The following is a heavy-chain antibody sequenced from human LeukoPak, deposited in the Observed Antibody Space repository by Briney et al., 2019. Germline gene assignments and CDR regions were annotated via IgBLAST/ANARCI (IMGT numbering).Heavy chain of an antibody. CDR3: ARAGHGSGSYYIGFDP. Sequence: SETLSLTCTVSGYPISSGYYWGWIRQPPGKGLEWIGSIYHSGSTYYNPSLKSRVTISVDTSKNQFSLKLSSVTAADTAVYYCARAGHGSGSYYIGFDPWGQGTLVTVSS. CDR1: GYPISSGYY. D-gene: IGHD3-10*01. CDR2: IYHSGST. V-gene: IGHV4-38-2*02. J-gene: IGHJ5*02.